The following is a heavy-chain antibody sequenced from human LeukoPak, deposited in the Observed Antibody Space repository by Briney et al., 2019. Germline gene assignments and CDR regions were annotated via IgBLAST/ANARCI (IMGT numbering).Heavy chain of an antibody. Sequence: SQTLSLTCTVSGGSISSGSYYWSWIRQPAGKGLEWIGRIYTSGSTNYNPSLKSRVTISVDTSKNQFSLKLSSVTAAATTVYYCARDLSGWYSAWFDPWGQGTLDTVCS. CDR2: IYTSGST. J-gene: IGHJ5*02. CDR1: GGSISSGSYY. V-gene: IGHV4-61*02. CDR3: ARDLSGWYSAWFDP. D-gene: IGHD6-19*01.